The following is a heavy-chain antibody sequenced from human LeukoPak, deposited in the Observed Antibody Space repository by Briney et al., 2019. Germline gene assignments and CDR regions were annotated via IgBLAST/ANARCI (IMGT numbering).Heavy chain of an antibody. CDR1: GFTFSSYW. CDR3: ARDEVYGVYXSYYYYGMXV. Sequence: PGGSLRLSCAASGFTFSSYWMSWVRQAPGKGLEWVTNINQDGSERSYVDSVKGRFTISRDNAKTSLYLQMNSLRAEDTAVYYCARDEVYGVYXSYYYYGMXVXXXXXXXTVSS. V-gene: IGHV3-7*03. D-gene: IGHD4-17*01. CDR2: INQDGSER. J-gene: IGHJ6*04.